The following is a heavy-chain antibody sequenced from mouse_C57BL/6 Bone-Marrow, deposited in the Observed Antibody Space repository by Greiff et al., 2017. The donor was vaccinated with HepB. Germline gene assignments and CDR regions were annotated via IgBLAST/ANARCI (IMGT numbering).Heavy chain of an antibody. D-gene: IGHD2-2*01. CDR2: IYPGGGYT. J-gene: IGHJ1*03. Sequence: VQLQQSGAELVRPGTSVKMSCKASGYTFTNYWIGWAKQRPGHGLEWIGDIYPGGGYTNYNEKFKGKATLTADKSSSTAYMQFSSLTSEDSAIYYCARREVTTDGYWYFDVWGTGTTVTVSS. CDR1: GYTFTNYW. V-gene: IGHV1-63*01. CDR3: ARREVTTDGYWYFDV.